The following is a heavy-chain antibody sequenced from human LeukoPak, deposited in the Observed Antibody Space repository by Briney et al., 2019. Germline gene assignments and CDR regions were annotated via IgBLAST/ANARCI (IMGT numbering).Heavy chain of an antibody. CDR1: GFIFSDYG. CDR3: AKDQWAEKNSWYFDY. V-gene: IGHV3-30*18. CDR2: ISYDGSNK. D-gene: IGHD6-13*01. Sequence: GRSLRLSCAASGFIFSDYGMHWVRQAPGKGLEWLAVISYDGSNKYSEDSLKGRFTVSRDNSKNTLYLQMNSLRSEDTAVYYCAKDQWAEKNSWYFDYWGQGTLVTVSS. J-gene: IGHJ4*02.